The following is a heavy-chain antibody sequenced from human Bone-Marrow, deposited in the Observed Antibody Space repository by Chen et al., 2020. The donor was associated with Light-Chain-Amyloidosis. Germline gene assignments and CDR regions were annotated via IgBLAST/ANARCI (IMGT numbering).Heavy chain of an antibody. CDR2: IYFRGDT. Sequence: QLQLQESGPGLVKTSETLSLTCTVSSGSISSDNYYWGWIRQPPGQGLEWIGSIYFRGDTYYRPSLRSRVTISVDTSKNQFSLILNSMTAADTAVYYCVRQRRGIGWLPVYWGQGTLVTVS. V-gene: IGHV4-39*01. CDR3: VRQRRGIGWLPVY. J-gene: IGHJ4*02. D-gene: IGHD3-9*01. CDR1: SGSISSDNYY.